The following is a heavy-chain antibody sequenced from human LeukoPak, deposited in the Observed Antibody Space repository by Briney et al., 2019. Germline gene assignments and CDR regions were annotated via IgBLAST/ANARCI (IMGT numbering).Heavy chain of an antibody. CDR2: IYIGGTT. CDR3: AGDSYGWDYFDY. J-gene: IGHJ4*02. D-gene: IGHD5-18*01. CDR1: GFSVSNNY. Sequence: GGSLRLSCAASGFSVSNNYINWVRQAPGKGLEWVSVIYIGGTTYYADSVKGRFTISRDNPKNTVYLQMNSLRVEDTAVYYCAGDSYGWDYFDYWGQGTLVTVSS. V-gene: IGHV3-66*01.